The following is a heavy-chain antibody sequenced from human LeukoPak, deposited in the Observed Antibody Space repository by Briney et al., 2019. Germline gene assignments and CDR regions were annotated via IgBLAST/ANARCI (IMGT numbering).Heavy chain of an antibody. CDR2: IYHSGST. V-gene: IGHV4-59*01. Sequence: SETLSLTCIVSGGSISSNYWSWIRQPPGKGLEWIGYIYHSGSTNYNPSLKSRVTISVDTSKNQFSLKVSSVTAADTAVYYCARDKDSTIFGAAFLFDPWGQGTLVTVSS. D-gene: IGHD3-3*01. CDR1: GGSISSNY. J-gene: IGHJ5*02. CDR3: ARDKDSTIFGAAFLFDP.